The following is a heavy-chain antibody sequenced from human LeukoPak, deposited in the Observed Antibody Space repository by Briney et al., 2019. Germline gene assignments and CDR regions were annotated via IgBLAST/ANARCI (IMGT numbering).Heavy chain of an antibody. CDR2: ISSNGGST. D-gene: IGHD6-6*01. CDR1: GFTFSTYV. Sequence: GGSLRLSCAASGFTFSTYVMTWVRQAPGKGLEWVSTISSNGGSTYYADSVKGRFTISRDNSKNTLYLQMNSLRAEDTAVYYCAKVDVNKGSFPEHSHQWGQGALVSVST. CDR3: AKVDVNKGSFPEHSHQ. V-gene: IGHV3-23*01. J-gene: IGHJ4*02.